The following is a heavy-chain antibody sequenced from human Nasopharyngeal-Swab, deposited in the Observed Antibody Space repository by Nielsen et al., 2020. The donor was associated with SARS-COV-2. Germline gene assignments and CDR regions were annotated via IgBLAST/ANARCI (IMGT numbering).Heavy chain of an antibody. CDR3: ARDPTYSSGWYGDY. D-gene: IGHD6-19*01. Sequence: WIRQPPGKGLEWVSYISSSSTIYYADSVKGRFTISRDNAKNSLYLQMSSLRDEDTAVYYCARDPTYSSGWYGDYWGQGTLVTVSS. J-gene: IGHJ4*02. V-gene: IGHV3-48*02. CDR2: ISSSSTI.